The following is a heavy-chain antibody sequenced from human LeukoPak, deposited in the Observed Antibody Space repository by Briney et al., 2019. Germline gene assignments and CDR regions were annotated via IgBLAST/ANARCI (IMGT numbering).Heavy chain of an antibody. J-gene: IGHJ4*02. V-gene: IGHV4-38-2*02. Sequence: PSESLSLTCTVSGYSISSGYYWGWIRQPPGKGLEWIGSIYHSGSTYYNPSLKSRVTISVDTSKNQFSLKLSSVTAADTAVYYCARGGLGYYGSGSYYNLWGQGTLVTVSS. D-gene: IGHD3-10*01. CDR2: IYHSGST. CDR3: ARGGLGYYGSGSYYNL. CDR1: GYSISSGYY.